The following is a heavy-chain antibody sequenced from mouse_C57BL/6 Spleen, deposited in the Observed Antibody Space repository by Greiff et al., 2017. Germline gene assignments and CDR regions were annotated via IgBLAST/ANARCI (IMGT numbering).Heavy chain of an antibody. J-gene: IGHJ4*01. CDR2: ISYDGSN. CDR3: AREGDYYYAMDY. CDR1: GYSITSGYY. V-gene: IGHV3-6*01. Sequence: EVKLEESGPGLVKPSQSLSLTCSVTGYSITSGYYWNWIRQFPENKLEWMGYISYDGSNNYNPSLKNRISITRDTSKNQFFLKLNSVTTEDTATYYCAREGDYYYAMDYWGQGTSVTVSS.